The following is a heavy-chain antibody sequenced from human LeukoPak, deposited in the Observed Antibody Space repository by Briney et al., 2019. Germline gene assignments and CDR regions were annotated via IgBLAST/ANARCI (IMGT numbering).Heavy chain of an antibody. CDR1: GGSISSSSYY. CDR2: IYYSGST. V-gene: IGHV4-39*07. Sequence: PSETLSLTCTVSGGSISSSSYYWGWIRQPPGKGLEWIGSIYYSGSTYYNPSLKSRVTISVDTSKNQFSLKLSSVTAADTAVYYCARGYSSSWYRGLVDYWGQGTLVTVSS. CDR3: ARGYSSSWYRGLVDY. D-gene: IGHD6-13*01. J-gene: IGHJ4*02.